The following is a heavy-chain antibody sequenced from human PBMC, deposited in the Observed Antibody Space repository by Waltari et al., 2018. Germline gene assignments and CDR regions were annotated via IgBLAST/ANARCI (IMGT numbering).Heavy chain of an antibody. Sequence: EVQLVESGGDLVQPGGSLRLSCAASGFPFSRSWMHWVRQAPGKGLVWVSRINTDGSSTTYADSVKGRFTISRDNAKNTLYLQMNSLRAEDTAVYYCAKDAFGNTYLDHWGQGTLVTVSS. CDR1: GFPFSRSW. V-gene: IGHV3-74*01. J-gene: IGHJ5*02. D-gene: IGHD3-10*01. CDR2: INTDGSST. CDR3: AKDAFGNTYLDH.